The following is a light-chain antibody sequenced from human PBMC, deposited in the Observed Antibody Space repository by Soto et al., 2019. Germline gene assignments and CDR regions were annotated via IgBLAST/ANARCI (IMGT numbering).Light chain of an antibody. CDR1: SSNIGAGYE. Sequence: QSALTQPPSVSGAPGQRVTISCTGSSSNIGAGYEVHWYQQLPGTAPKLLIYGNNNRPSGVPDRFSGSKSGTSASLAITGLQAEDEADYYCQSYDSSLSDLYVFGTGTKVTVL. J-gene: IGLJ1*01. CDR3: QSYDSSLSDLYV. V-gene: IGLV1-40*01. CDR2: GNN.